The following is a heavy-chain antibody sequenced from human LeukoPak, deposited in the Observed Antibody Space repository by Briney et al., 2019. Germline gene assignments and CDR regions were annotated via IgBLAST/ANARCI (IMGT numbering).Heavy chain of an antibody. Sequence: GGSLRLSCATSGFTFSSYSMNWVRQAPGKGLEWVSVIYSGGSTYYADSVKGRFTISRDNSKNTLYLQMNSLRAEDTAVYYCARVGGYGDLDYWGQGTLVTVSS. CDR2: IYSGGST. D-gene: IGHD4-17*01. CDR3: ARVGGYGDLDY. J-gene: IGHJ4*02. V-gene: IGHV3-53*01. CDR1: GFTFSSYS.